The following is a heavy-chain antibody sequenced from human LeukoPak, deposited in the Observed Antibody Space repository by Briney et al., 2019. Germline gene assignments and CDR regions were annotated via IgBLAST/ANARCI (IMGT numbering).Heavy chain of an antibody. J-gene: IGHJ6*03. D-gene: IGHD3-10*01. CDR2: IYYSGST. CDR3: ARVEEGYGSGRRENYYYYYMDV. CDR1: GGSISSSSYY. Sequence: SETLSLTCTVSGGSISSSSYYWGWIRQPPGKGLEWIGYIYYSGSTNYNTSLKSRVTISVDTSKNQFSLKLASVTAADTAVYYCARVEEGYGSGRRENYYYYYMDVWGKGTTVTISS. V-gene: IGHV4-61*05.